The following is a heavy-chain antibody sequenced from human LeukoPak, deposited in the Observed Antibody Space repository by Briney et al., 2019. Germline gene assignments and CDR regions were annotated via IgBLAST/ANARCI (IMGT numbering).Heavy chain of an antibody. D-gene: IGHD2-15*01. CDR3: AREVGSSRAFDI. J-gene: IGHJ3*02. V-gene: IGHV3-11*05. Sequence: GGSLRLSCAGSGFRFSDYYMAWIRQTPGKGLQRVSFFDRGRDGKAHADSVQGRFTLSRDNDKNSLYLLLNSLTAEDTAVHYCAREVGSSRAFDIWGQGTMVTVSS. CDR1: GFRFSDYY. CDR2: FDRGRDGK.